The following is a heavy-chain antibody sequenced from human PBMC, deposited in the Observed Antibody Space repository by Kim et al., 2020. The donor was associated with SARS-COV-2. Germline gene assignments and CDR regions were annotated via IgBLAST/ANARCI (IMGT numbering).Heavy chain of an antibody. CDR3: ARAGLDGCPI. Sequence: NPTYAQGFTGRFVFSLDTSVSTAYLQISSLKAEDTAVYYCARAGLDGCPIWGQGTLVTVSS. CDR2: NP. V-gene: IGHV7-4-1*02. D-gene: IGHD3-10*01. J-gene: IGHJ4*02.